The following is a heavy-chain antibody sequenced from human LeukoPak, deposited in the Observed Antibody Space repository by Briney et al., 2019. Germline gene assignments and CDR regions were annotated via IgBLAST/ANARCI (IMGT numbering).Heavy chain of an antibody. D-gene: IGHD3-10*01. CDR2: ISGSGAMT. Sequence: GGSLRLSCTVSGFTVSSNSMSWVRQAPGKGLEWVSSISGSGAMTYYADSVKGRFTISRDNAMDTLYLQMNSLRADDTAVYYCVKDRVDGSGSQFDSWGQGSLVIVSS. J-gene: IGHJ4*02. CDR3: VKDRVDGSGSQFDS. V-gene: IGHV3-23*01. CDR1: GFTVSSNS.